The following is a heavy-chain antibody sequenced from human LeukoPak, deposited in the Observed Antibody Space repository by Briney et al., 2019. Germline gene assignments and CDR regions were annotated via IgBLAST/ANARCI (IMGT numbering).Heavy chain of an antibody. Sequence: GGSLRLSCAASGFTFSSHTMNWVRQAPGKGLEWVSYISGSGSITHYADSVKGRFTISRDNAKNSLYLQMNSLRAEDTAVYYCARDRYYEGPLDLWGQGTLVTVSS. D-gene: IGHD3-22*01. CDR2: ISGSGSIT. CDR3: ARDRYYEGPLDL. V-gene: IGHV3-48*03. CDR1: GFTFSSHT. J-gene: IGHJ5*02.